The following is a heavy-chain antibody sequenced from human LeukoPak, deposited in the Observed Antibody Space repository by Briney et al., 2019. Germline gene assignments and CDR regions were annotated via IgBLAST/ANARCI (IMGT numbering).Heavy chain of an antibody. V-gene: IGHV1-69*06. CDR2: IIPIFGTP. J-gene: IGHJ3*02. D-gene: IGHD2-8*01. CDR3: ARRYCTNGVCYHDRGAFDI. Sequence: ASVKVSCKASGGTFCNYDISWVRQAPGQGLEWMGGIIPIFGTPNYAQKFQGRVTIIADKSTSTAYMELSSLRSEDTAVYYCARRYCTNGVCYHDRGAFDIWGQGTMVTVSS. CDR1: GGTFCNYD.